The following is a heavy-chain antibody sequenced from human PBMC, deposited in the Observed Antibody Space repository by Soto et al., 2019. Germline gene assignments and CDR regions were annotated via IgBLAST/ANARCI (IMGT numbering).Heavy chain of an antibody. Sequence: EVQLVESGGGLVKPGGSPRLSCAASGFTFSSYSMNWVRQAPGKGLEWVSSISSSSSYIYYADSVKGRFTISRDNAKNSLYLQMNSLRAEDTAVYYCAKGTGTTFYVDYWGQGTLVTVSS. CDR1: GFTFSSYS. V-gene: IGHV3-21*01. J-gene: IGHJ4*02. D-gene: IGHD1-7*01. CDR2: ISSSSSYI. CDR3: AKGTGTTFYVDY.